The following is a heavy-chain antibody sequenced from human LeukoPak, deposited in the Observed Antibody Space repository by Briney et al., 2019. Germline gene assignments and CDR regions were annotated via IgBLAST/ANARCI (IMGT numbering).Heavy chain of an antibody. J-gene: IGHJ4*02. CDR1: GFTFSSYS. D-gene: IGHD3-22*01. CDR2: ISSSSSYI. CDR3: ALSIFYDSSGLDY. V-gene: IGHV3-21*01. Sequence: PGGSLRLSCAASGFTFSSYSMNWVRQAPGKGLEWVSSISSSSSYIYYADSVKGRFTISRDNAKNSLYLQMNSLRAEDTAVYYCALSIFYDSSGLDYWGQGTLVTVSS.